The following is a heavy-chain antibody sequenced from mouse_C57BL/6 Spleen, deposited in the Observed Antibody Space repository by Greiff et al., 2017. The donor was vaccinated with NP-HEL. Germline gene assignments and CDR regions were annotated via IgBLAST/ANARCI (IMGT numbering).Heavy chain of an antibody. D-gene: IGHD2-3*01. CDR3: ARGGYDGYYEDAMDY. J-gene: IGHJ4*01. V-gene: IGHV1-9*01. CDR2: ILPGSGST. CDR1: GYTFTGYW. Sequence: VNVVESGAELMKPGASVKLSCKATGYTFTGYWIEWVKQRPGHGLEWIGEILPGSGSTNYNEKFKGKATFTADTSSNTAYMQLSSLTTEDSAIYYCARGGYDGYYEDAMDYWGQGTSVTVSS.